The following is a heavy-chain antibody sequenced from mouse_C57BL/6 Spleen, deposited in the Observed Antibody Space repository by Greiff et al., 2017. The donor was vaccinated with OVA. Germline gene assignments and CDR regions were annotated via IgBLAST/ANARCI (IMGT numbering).Heavy chain of an antibody. CDR1: GFTFSDYG. D-gene: IGHD1-1*01. J-gene: IGHJ1*03. V-gene: IGHV5-17*01. CDR2: ISSGSSTI. Sequence: EVHLVESGGGLVKPGGSLKLSCAASGFTFSDYGMHWVRQAPEKGLEWVAYISSGSSTIYYADTVQGRFTISRDNAKNTLFLQMTSLRSEDTAMYYCARLGYGSSYGDFDGWGTGTTVTVAS. CDR3: ARLGYGSSYGDFDG.